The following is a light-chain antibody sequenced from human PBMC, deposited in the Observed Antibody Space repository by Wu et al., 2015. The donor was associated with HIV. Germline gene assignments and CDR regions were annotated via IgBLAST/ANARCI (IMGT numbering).Light chain of an antibody. V-gene: IGKV3-15*01. CDR2: GAS. J-gene: IGKJ2*01. Sequence: EIVLTQSPATLSSSPGERATLSCRASQSVGSNLAWYHQKPGQAPRLLIYGASTRATGIPARFSGSGSGTEFTLTISSLQSEDFAVYYCQQYDNWYTFGQGTNLEIK. CDR1: QSVGSN. CDR3: QQYDNWYT.